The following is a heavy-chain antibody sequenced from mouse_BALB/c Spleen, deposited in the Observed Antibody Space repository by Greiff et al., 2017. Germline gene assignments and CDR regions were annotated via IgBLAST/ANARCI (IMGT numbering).Heavy chain of an antibody. J-gene: IGHJ3*01. CDR1: GFSIKDYY. Sequence: VQLKESGAELVRPAASVKLSCTASGFSIKDYYMHWVKQRPEQGLEWIGWIDPENGDTEYAPKFQGKATMTADTSSNTVYLQLSSLTSEDTAVYYGSAIVYGNYSFAYWGRGTLVTVSA. V-gene: IGHV14-4*02. D-gene: IGHD2-1*01. CDR3: SAIVYGNYSFAY. CDR2: IDPENGDT.